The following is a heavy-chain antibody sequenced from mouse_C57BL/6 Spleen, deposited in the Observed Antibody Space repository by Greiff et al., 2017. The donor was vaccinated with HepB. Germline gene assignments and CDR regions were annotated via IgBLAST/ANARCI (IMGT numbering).Heavy chain of an antibody. CDR3: ARGYDYDEYYAMDY. CDR1: GFTFSSYA. Sequence: EVQLVESGGGLVKPGGSLKLSCAASGFTFSSYAMSWVRQTPEKRLEWVATISDGGSYTYYPDNVKGRFTISRDNAKNNLYLQMSHLKSEDTAMYYCARGYDYDEYYAMDYWGQGTSVTVSS. J-gene: IGHJ4*01. CDR2: ISDGGSYT. V-gene: IGHV5-4*01. D-gene: IGHD2-4*01.